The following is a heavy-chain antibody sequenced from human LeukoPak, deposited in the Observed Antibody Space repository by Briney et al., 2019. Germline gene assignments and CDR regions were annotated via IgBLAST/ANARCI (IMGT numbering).Heavy chain of an antibody. D-gene: IGHD3-10*01. CDR2: IYTSGST. J-gene: IGHJ4*02. Sequence: SETLSLTCTVSGGSISSGSYYWSWIRQPAGKGLEWIGHIYTSGSTNYNPSFKSRVTISVDTSKNQFSLKLTSVTAADTAVYYCARDYYGSGSYYYDYWGQGTLVTVSS. CDR3: ARDYYGSGSYYYDY. CDR1: GGSISSGSYY. V-gene: IGHV4-61*09.